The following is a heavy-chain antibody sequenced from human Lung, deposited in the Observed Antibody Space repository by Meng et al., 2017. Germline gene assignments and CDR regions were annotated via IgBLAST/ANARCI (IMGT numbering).Heavy chain of an antibody. J-gene: IGHJ1*01. CDR1: GFTLTDHW. D-gene: IGHD1-1*01. Sequence: DARWADAWGGLFPRGGSLSLSCAASGFTLTDHWMHWVRQGPGKGLVWVSRINRDGTKPTSADSVKGRFTISRDNAKNTLYLQMNNLRAEDTAFYYCTNDRLNHWGQGALVTVSS. CDR3: TNDRLNH. V-gene: IGHV3-74*01. CDR2: INRDGTKP.